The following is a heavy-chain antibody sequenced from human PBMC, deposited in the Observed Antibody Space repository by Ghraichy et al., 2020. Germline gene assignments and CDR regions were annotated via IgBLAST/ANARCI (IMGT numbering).Heavy chain of an antibody. CDR2: INPSGGST. D-gene: IGHD6-19*01. CDR3: ASSYSSGWYGQDAFDI. J-gene: IGHJ3*02. CDR1: GYTFTSYY. V-gene: IGHV1-46*01. Sequence: ASVKVSCKASGYTFTSYYMHWVRQAPGQGLEWMGIINPSGGSTSYAQKFQGRVTMTRDTSTSTVYMELSSLRSEDTAVYYCASSYSSGWYGQDAFDIWGQGTMVTVSS.